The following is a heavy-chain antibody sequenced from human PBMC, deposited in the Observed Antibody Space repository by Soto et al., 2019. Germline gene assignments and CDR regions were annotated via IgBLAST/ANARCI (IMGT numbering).Heavy chain of an antibody. Sequence: EVQLVESGGGLVKPGGSLRLSCAASGFTFSSYSMNWVRQAPGKGLEWVSSISSSSSYIYYADSVKGRFTISRDNAKNSLYLQMNSLRAEDTAVYYCARLIAAAGTDSLDFDYWGQGTLVTVSS. V-gene: IGHV3-21*01. J-gene: IGHJ4*02. CDR1: GFTFSSYS. D-gene: IGHD6-13*01. CDR2: ISSSSSYI. CDR3: ARLIAAAGTDSLDFDY.